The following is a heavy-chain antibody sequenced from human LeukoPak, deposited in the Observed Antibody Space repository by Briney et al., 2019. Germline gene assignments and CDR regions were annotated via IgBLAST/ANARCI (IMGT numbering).Heavy chain of an antibody. CDR3: AREETPEYCSGGSCDNWFDP. CDR2: INPNSGGT. D-gene: IGHD2-15*01. J-gene: IGHJ5*02. CDR1: GYTFTGYY. V-gene: IGHV1-2*02. Sequence: ASVKVSCKASGYTFTGYYMHWVRQAPGQGLEWMGWINPNSGGTNYAQKFQGRVTMTRDTSISTAYMELSRLRSDDTAVYYCAREETPEYCSGGSCDNWFDPWGQGTLVTVSS.